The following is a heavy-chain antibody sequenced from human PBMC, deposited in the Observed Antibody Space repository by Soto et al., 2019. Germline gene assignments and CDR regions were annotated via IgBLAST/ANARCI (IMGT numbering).Heavy chain of an antibody. J-gene: IGHJ4*02. CDR1: GVSNSSSNW. Sequence: SETLSLTCAVYGVSNSSSNWLIWVRQPPGKGLEWIGEIYHSGSTNYNPSLKSRVTISVDKSKNQFSLKLSSVTAADTAVYYCARDDSGLDYWGQGTLVTVSS. D-gene: IGHD3-22*01. CDR3: ARDDSGLDY. CDR2: IYHSGST. V-gene: IGHV4-4*02.